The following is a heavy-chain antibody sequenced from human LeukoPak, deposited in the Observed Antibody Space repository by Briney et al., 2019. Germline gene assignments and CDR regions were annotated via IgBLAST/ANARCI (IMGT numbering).Heavy chain of an antibody. CDR1: GGSISSSYYY. J-gene: IGHJ4*02. CDR3: ARHEDRNWYFDH. CDR2: IYYSGST. D-gene: IGHD1-1*01. Sequence: KPSETLSLTCTVSGGSISSSYYYWGWIRQPPGKGPEWIGTIYYSGSTYYNPSLKSRVTISVDTSKNQFSLKLSSVTAPDTAVYYCARHEDRNWYFDHWGQGTLVTVSS. V-gene: IGHV4-39*01.